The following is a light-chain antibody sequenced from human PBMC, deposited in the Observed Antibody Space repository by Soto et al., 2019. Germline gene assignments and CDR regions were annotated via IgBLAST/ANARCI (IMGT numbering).Light chain of an antibody. CDR1: QTVRNGY. J-gene: IGKJ4*01. Sequence: EIVLTQSPGFLSVSPGARATLSCRASQTVRNGYLAWYQHKAGQAPRLLIYRTLSRAAGIPDRFSGSGSGKDFTLTISRLEPEDFAVYFCQQYADSPVTFGGGTKVEIK. CDR2: RTL. V-gene: IGKV3-20*01. CDR3: QQYADSPVT.